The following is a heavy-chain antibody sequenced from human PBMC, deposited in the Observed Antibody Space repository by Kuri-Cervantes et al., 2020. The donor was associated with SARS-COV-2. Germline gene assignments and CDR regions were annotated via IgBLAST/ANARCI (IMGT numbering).Heavy chain of an antibody. D-gene: IGHD6-19*01. J-gene: IGHJ2*01. CDR2: IYHSGST. CDR1: GGSISSGGYY. V-gene: IGHV4-30-2*01. CDR3: ARGRHSSGRRGDWYFDL. Sequence: SCTVSGGSISSGGYYWSWIRQPPGKGLEWIGYIYHSGSTYYNPSLKSRVTISVDRSKNQFSLKLSSVTAADTAVYYCARGRHSSGRRGDWYFDLWGRGTLVTVSS.